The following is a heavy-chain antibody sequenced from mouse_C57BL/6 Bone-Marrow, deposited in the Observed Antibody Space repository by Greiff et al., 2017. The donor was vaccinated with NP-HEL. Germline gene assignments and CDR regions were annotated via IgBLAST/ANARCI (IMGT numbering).Heavy chain of an antibody. CDR2: IHPNSGST. V-gene: IGHV1-64*01. D-gene: IGHD1-1*01. CDR1: GYTFTSYW. CDR3: ARGPYYGSSYGYFDV. Sequence: QVQLQQPGAELVKPGASVKLSCKASGYTFTSYWMHWVKQRPGQGLEWIGMIHPNSGSTNYNEKFKSKATLTVDKSSSTAYMQLSSLTSEDSAVYYGARGPYYGSSYGYFDVWGTGTTVTVSS. J-gene: IGHJ1*03.